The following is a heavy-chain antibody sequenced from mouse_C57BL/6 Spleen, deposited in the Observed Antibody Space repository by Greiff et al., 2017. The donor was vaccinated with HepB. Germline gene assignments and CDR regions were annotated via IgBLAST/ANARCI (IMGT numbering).Heavy chain of an antibody. V-gene: IGHV1-82*01. CDR1: GYAFSSSW. CDR2: IYPGDGDT. Sequence: QVTLKESGPELVKPGASVKISCKASGYAFSSSWMNWVKQRPGKGLEWIGRIYPGDGDTNYNGEFKGKATLTADKSSSTAYMQLSSLTSEDSAVYFCARERTGIYWYFDVWGTGTTVTVSS. CDR3: ARERTGIYWYFDV. D-gene: IGHD4-1*01. J-gene: IGHJ1*03.